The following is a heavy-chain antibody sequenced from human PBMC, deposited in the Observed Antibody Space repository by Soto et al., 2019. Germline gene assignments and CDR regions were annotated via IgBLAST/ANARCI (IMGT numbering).Heavy chain of an antibody. V-gene: IGHV3-74*01. D-gene: IGHD2-2*01. CDR3: TSGYAPL. CDR1: GFSFSRSW. J-gene: IGHJ4*02. Sequence: EVQLVESGGGLVQPGGSLRLSCVASGFSFSRSWMHWVRQAPGKGLMWVSRINTDGSNRTYADSVKGRFSISRDNAKNTLYLQLNSLRAEDTAVYYCTSGYAPLWGQGTLVTVSS. CDR2: INTDGSNR.